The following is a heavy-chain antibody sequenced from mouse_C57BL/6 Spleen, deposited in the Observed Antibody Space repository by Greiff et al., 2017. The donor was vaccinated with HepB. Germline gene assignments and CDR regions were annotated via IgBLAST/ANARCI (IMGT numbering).Heavy chain of an antibody. CDR1: GYTFTSYW. Sequence: VQLQQPGAELVMPGASVKLSCKASGYTFTSYWMHWVKQRPGQGLEWIGEIDPSDSYTNYNQKFKGKSTLTVDKSSSTAYMQLSSLTSEDSAVYYCASPTAHVWGTGTTVTVSS. J-gene: IGHJ1*03. CDR3: ASPTAHV. V-gene: IGHV1-69*01. CDR2: IDPSDSYT. D-gene: IGHD1-2*01.